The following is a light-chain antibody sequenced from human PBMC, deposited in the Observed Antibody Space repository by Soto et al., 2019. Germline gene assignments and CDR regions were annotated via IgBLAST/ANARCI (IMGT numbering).Light chain of an antibody. CDR3: QHYNNWPLT. Sequence: EILMTQSPATLSVSPGERATLSCSASQRISSNLAWYQQKPGQSPRLLIYATSTRATGIPARFSGSGSGTEFTLTISSLQSEDFAVYYCQHYNNWPLTFGGGTKVDIK. CDR2: ATS. J-gene: IGKJ4*01. CDR1: QRISSN. V-gene: IGKV3-15*01.